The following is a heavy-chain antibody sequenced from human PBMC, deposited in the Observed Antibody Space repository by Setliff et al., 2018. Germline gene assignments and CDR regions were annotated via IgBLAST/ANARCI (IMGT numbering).Heavy chain of an antibody. V-gene: IGHV1-69*06. CDR3: ARDSVTLGQLERRGGWHYYGMDV. CDR2: ITPIFETA. J-gene: IGHJ6*02. CDR1: GGTFSGYA. Sequence: SVKVSCKASGGTFSGYAFSWVRQAPGQGLEWIGGITPIFETAHYAEKFRGRVTITADKFTTTVHMELSSLTSEDTAVYFCARDSVTLGQLERRGGWHYYGMDVWGQGTTVTVSS. D-gene: IGHD1-1*01.